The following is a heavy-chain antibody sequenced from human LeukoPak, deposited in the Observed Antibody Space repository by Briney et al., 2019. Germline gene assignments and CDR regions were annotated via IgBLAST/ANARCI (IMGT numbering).Heavy chain of an antibody. CDR1: GGSISSYY. D-gene: IGHD4-17*01. V-gene: IGHV4-59*01. Sequence: PSETLSLTCAVSGGSISSYYWTWIRQPPGKGLEWIGNIYYSGSTNYNPSLKSRVTIPVDTSKNQFSLKLNSVTAADTAVYYCARTPGDYVDYWGQGTLVTVSS. CDR3: ARTPGDYVDY. CDR2: IYYSGST. J-gene: IGHJ4*02.